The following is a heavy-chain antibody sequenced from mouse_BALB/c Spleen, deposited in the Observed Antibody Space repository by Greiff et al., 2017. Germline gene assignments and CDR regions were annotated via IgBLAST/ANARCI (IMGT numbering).Heavy chain of an antibody. V-gene: IGHV14-1*02. D-gene: IGHD2-3*01. CDR1: GFNIKDYD. Sequence: VQLQQSGAELVGPGALVKLSCKASGFNIKDYDMHWVKQRPEQGLEWIGWIDPENGNTIYEPKFQGKASITADTSSNTAYLQLSSLTSEDTAVYYCARDGYYGVDYWGQGTSVTVSS. CDR3: ARDGYYGVDY. CDR2: IDPENGNT. J-gene: IGHJ4*01.